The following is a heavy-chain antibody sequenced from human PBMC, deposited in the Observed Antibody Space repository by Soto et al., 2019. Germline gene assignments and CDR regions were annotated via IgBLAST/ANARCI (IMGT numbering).Heavy chain of an antibody. Sequence: HPGGSLRLSCAASGFKFSKYAMSWVRQAPGRGLEWVSLISATGGGTYYADSVKGRFTISRDNSHNTLYLQVHSLTAEDTAVYYCAKDRRAGGNSAFYFDFWGQGAQVTVSS. CDR1: GFKFSKYA. V-gene: IGHV3-23*01. CDR2: ISATGGGT. CDR3: AKDRRAGGNSAFYFDF. D-gene: IGHD3-16*01. J-gene: IGHJ4*02.